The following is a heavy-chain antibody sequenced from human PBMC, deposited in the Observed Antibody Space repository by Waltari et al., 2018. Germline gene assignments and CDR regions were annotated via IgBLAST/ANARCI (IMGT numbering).Heavy chain of an antibody. CDR3: ARDFWSGYGDQDY. D-gene: IGHD3-3*01. V-gene: IGHV3-21*01. CDR1: GFTFSSYS. Sequence: EVQLVESGGGLVQPGGSLRLSCAASGFTFSSYSMNWVRQAPGKGLEWVSSISSSSSYIYYADSVKGRFTISRDNAKNSLYLQMNSLRAEDTAVYYCARDFWSGYGDQDYWGQGTLVTVSS. CDR2: ISSSSSYI. J-gene: IGHJ4*02.